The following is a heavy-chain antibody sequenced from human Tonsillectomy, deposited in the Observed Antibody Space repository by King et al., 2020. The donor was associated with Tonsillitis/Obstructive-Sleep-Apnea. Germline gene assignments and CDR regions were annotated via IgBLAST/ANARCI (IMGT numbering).Heavy chain of an antibody. J-gene: IGHJ4*02. CDR2: ISGSGGGT. Sequence: VQLVESGGGLVQPGGSLRLSCAASGFTFSSYAMTWVRQAPGKGLEWVSAISGSGGGTYSADSVMGRFTISRDNSKNTLYLQMNTLRTEDTAVYYCAKIPSYSSGWYEGQFDYWGQGTLVTVSS. D-gene: IGHD6-19*01. V-gene: IGHV3-23*04. CDR1: GFTFSSYA. CDR3: AKIPSYSSGWYEGQFDY.